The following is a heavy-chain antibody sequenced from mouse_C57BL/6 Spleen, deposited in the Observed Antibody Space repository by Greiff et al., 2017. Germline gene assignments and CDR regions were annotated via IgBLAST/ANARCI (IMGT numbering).Heavy chain of an antibody. J-gene: IGHJ3*01. Sequence: VQLQQPGAELVKPGASVKMSCKASGYTFTSYCITWVKQRPGQGLEWIGDIYPGSGSTNYNEKFKSKATLTVDTSSSTAYMQLSSQTSEDSAVYYCARDWFAYWGQGTLVTVSA. CDR1: GYTFTSYC. CDR2: IYPGSGST. V-gene: IGHV1-55*01. CDR3: ARDWFAY.